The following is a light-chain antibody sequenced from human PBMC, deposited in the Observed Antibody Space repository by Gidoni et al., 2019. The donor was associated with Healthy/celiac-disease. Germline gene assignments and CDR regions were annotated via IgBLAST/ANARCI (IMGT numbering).Light chain of an antibody. J-gene: IGKJ5*01. CDR1: QSISSW. V-gene: IGKV1-5*03. CDR3: QQYNSPIT. Sequence: DIQVTPSPSTLSASVGDRVTITCRASQSISSWLAWYQQKPGKAPTLLIYKASSLESGVPSRFSGSGSGTEFTLTISSLQPDDFATYYCQQYNSPITFGQGTRLEIK. CDR2: KAS.